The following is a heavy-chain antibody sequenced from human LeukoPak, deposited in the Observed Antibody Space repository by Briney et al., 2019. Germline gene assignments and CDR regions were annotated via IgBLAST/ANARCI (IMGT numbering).Heavy chain of an antibody. D-gene: IGHD3-16*02. CDR1: GYSISSSNW. CDR3: ARNAYDYVWGSYRSSPGAFDI. Sequence: SETLSLTCAVSGYSISSSNWWGWIRQPPGKGLEWIGYIYYSGSTYYKPSLKSRVTMSVDTSKNQFSLKLSSVTAVDTAVYYCARNAYDYVWGSYRSSPGAFDIWGQGTMVTVSS. CDR2: IYYSGST. J-gene: IGHJ3*02. V-gene: IGHV4-28*01.